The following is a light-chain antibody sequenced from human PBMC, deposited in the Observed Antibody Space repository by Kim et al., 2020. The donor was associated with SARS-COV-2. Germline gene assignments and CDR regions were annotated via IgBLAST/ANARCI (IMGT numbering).Light chain of an antibody. Sequence: SYELTQPPSVSVAPGETARMTCGGNNIGSYSVHWYQQKPGHAPVPVISFDSVRPSGIPERFSGSNSRNTATLTISRVEVEDEADYYCQLWDTSGAYGVFGGGTQLTVL. CDR3: QLWDTSGAYGV. CDR2: FDS. CDR1: NIGSYS. J-gene: IGLJ3*02. V-gene: IGLV3-21*04.